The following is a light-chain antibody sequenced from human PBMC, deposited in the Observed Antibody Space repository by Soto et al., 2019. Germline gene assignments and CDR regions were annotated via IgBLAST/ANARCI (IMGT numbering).Light chain of an antibody. J-gene: IGKJ1*01. CDR1: QTISSW. Sequence: DIQMTQSPSTLSGSVGDRVTITCRASQTISSWLAWYQQKPGKAPKLLIYKASTLKSGVPSRFSGSGSGTEFTPIISSLQPADFATYYCQHYHSYSEAFGQGTKVELK. CDR3: QHYHSYSEA. CDR2: KAS. V-gene: IGKV1-5*03.